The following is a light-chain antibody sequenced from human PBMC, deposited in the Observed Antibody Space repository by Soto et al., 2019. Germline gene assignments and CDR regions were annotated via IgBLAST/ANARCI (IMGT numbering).Light chain of an antibody. CDR1: SSNIGAGYD. CDR2: GNS. J-gene: IGLJ2*01. V-gene: IGLV1-40*01. Sequence: QSVLTQPPSVSGAPGQRVTISCTGSSSNIGAGYDVHWYQQLPGTAPKLLIYGNSNRPSGVPDRFSGSKSGTPASLATTGLQSEDEADYYCQSYDSSLSVVFGGGTKLTVL. CDR3: QSYDSSLSVV.